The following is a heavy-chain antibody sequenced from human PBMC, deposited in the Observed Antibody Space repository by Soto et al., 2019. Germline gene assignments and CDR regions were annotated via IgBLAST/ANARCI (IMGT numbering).Heavy chain of an antibody. CDR1: GFTFSTYA. CDR2: VTGNSGLT. J-gene: IGHJ5*01. Sequence: GSLILSCAASGFTFSTYAMTWVRQAPGKGLEWVSTVTGNSGLTFYTDAVKGRSTISRDNSKNSLYLQLSSLTAEDTAIYYCEKHRDCSSVTWRTGNWFDCSGQGTLVTV. V-gene: IGHV3-23*01. D-gene: IGHD2-2*01. CDR3: EKHRDCSSVTWRTGNWFDC.